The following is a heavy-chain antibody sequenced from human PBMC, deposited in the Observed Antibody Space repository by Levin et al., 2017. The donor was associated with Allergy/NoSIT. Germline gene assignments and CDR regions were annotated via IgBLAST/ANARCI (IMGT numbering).Heavy chain of an antibody. CDR3: AGRPGGGFWSGSFDY. CDR1: GFTLSNYA. J-gene: IGHJ4*02. Sequence: QPGGSLRLSCAASGFTLSNYAMSWVRQAPGKGLEWVSGISASGGNTYYADSVKGRFTISRDNSKNTLFLQMNGLRAEDAAVYYCAGRPGGGFWSGSFDYWGQGTLVTVSS. V-gene: IGHV3-23*01. D-gene: IGHD3-3*01. CDR2: ISASGGNT.